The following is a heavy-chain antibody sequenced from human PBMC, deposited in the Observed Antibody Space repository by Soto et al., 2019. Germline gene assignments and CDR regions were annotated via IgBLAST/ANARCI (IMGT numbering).Heavy chain of an antibody. CDR3: ARQLTYYYDSSGYRNWFDP. J-gene: IGHJ5*02. CDR1: GGSISSSSYY. CDR2: IYYSGST. Sequence: PSETLSLTCTVSGGSISSSSYYWGWIRQPPGKGLEWIGSIYYSGSTYYNPSLKSRVTISVDTSKNQFSLKLSSVTAADTAVYYCARQLTYYYDSSGYRNWFDPWGQGTLVTVSS. D-gene: IGHD3-22*01. V-gene: IGHV4-39*01.